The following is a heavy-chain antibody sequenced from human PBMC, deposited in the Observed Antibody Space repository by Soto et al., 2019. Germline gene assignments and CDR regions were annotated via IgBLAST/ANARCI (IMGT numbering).Heavy chain of an antibody. CDR1: GGSISSSSYY. D-gene: IGHD3-22*01. J-gene: IGHJ4*02. Sequence: SETLSLTCTVSGGSISSSSYYWGWIRQPPGKGLEWIGSIYYSGSTYYNPSLKSRVTISVDTSKNQFSLKLSSVTAADTAVYYCARLVPYEYFFDDWGQGTLVTVSS. CDR3: ARLVPYEYFFDD. V-gene: IGHV4-39*01. CDR2: IYYSGST.